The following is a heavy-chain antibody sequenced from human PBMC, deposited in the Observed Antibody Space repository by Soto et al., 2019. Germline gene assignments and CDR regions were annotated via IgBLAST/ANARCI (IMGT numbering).Heavy chain of an antibody. Sequence: SLILSCTCSGFTFVYYWMTLVRQAPGKWLGWVFFIRSKSYGGTTEYAASVKGRLTIASDDSKSIAYLQMNRLTSEDTGVYYCARSHGYSNGWGRGKYYYQGMDVWGQGTPVTVSS. CDR2: IRSKSYGGTT. V-gene: IGHV3-49*02. J-gene: IGHJ6*02. CDR3: ARSHGYSNGWGRGKYYYQGMDV. D-gene: IGHD6-19*01. CDR1: GFTFVYYW.